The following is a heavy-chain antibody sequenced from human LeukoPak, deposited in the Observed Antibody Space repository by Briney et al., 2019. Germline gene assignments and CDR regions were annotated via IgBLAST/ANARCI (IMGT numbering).Heavy chain of an antibody. CDR3: AKGLVKLIVGASDAFDI. V-gene: IGHV3-23*01. CDR2: ISGSGGST. D-gene: IGHD1-26*01. CDR1: GFTFSDYY. Sequence: PTGGSLRLSCATSGFTFSDYYMGWIRQAPGKGLEWVSAISGSGGSTYYADSVKGRFTISRDNSKNTLYLQMNSLRTEDTAVYYCAKGLVKLIVGASDAFDIWGQGTMVTVSS. J-gene: IGHJ3*02.